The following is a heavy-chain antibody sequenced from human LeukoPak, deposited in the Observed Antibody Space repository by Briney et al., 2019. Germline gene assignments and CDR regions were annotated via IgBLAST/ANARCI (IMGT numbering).Heavy chain of an antibody. Sequence: NPSGTLSLTCTVSGDSINSLDLWSRVRQPPGKGLEWIGEMYLSGTTHSNPSVKSRVTISIDKSKNQFFLNLSSVTAADTAVYYCAGLVGRYSSGLYYYYFDYWGQGTLVTVSS. CDR1: GDSINSLDL. CDR3: AGLVGRYSSGLYYYYFDY. V-gene: IGHV4-4*02. CDR2: MYLSGTT. J-gene: IGHJ4*02. D-gene: IGHD3-22*01.